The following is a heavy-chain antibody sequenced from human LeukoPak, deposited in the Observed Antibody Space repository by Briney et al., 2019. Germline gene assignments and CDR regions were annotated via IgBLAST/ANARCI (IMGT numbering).Heavy chain of an antibody. CDR2: INPSGGST. J-gene: IGHJ4*02. CDR1: GYTFTSYY. CDR3: ARDPPRGGSGSYFPSYYFDY. D-gene: IGHD3-10*01. V-gene: IGHV1-46*01. Sequence: ASVKVSCKASGYTFTSYYMHWVRQATGQGLEWMGIINPSGGSTSYAQKFQGRVTMTRDTSTSTVFMELSSLRSEDTAVYYCARDPPRGGSGSYFPSYYFDYWGQGTLVTVSS.